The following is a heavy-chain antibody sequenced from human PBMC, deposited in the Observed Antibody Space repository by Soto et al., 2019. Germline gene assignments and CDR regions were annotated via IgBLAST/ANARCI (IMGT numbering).Heavy chain of an antibody. Sequence: ASVKVSCKASGYTFSDYFIQWLRQAPGQGLEWVAWINPKTAATNYAKKFQDRVTLTSDTSFSTAYVELTRLRPGDTAVYYCARIKWG. CDR1: GYTFSDYF. J-gene: IGHJ1*01. V-gene: IGHV1-2*02. CDR2: INPKTAAT. CDR3: ARIK.